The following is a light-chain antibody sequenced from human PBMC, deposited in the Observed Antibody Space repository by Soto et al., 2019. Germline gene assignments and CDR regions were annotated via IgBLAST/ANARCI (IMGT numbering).Light chain of an antibody. CDR3: QQTTHFPLT. CDR1: QGISSW. CDR2: TAS. V-gene: IGKV1-12*01. J-gene: IGKJ4*01. Sequence: DIQMTQSPSSVSASVGDRVTITCRASQGISSWLAWYQKKPGKAPKLLIFTASTLESGLPSRFSGSGSGTDFTLTISSLQPEDFANYYCQQTTHFPLTFGEGTKVEIK.